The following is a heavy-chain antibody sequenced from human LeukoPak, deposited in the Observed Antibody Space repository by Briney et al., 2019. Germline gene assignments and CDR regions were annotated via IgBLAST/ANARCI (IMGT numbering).Heavy chain of an antibody. CDR3: ARVSFCPRCHFDY. D-gene: IGHD2/OR15-2a*01. CDR2: ISPDGSSA. J-gene: IGHJ4*02. V-gene: IGHV3-74*03. Sequence: GGSLRLSCAASGFTFSSYWMHWVRQAPGKGLVWVARISPDGSSALSADSVRGRFTISRDNADNTLYLQLNSLRAEDTAVYYCARVSFCPRCHFDYWGQGTLVTVSS. CDR1: GFTFSSYW.